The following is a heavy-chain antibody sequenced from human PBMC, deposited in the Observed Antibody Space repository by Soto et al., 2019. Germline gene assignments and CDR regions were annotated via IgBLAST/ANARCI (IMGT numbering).Heavy chain of an antibody. J-gene: IGHJ4*02. Sequence: ASVKVSCKVSGYTLTELSMHWVRQAPGKGLEWMGGFDPEDGETIYAQKFQGRVTMTEDTSTDTAYTELSSLRSEDTAVYYCATDQRQLGSFDYWGQGTLVTVSS. V-gene: IGHV1-24*01. D-gene: IGHD6-6*01. CDR1: GYTLTELS. CDR3: ATDQRQLGSFDY. CDR2: FDPEDGET.